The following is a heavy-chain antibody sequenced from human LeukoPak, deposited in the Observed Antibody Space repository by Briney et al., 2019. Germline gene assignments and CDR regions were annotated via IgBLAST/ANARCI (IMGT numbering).Heavy chain of an antibody. J-gene: IGHJ6*02. CDR1: GFTFSSYA. D-gene: IGHD3-10*01. V-gene: IGHV3-23*01. CDR2: ISGSGGST. Sequence: GGSLRLSCAASGFTFSSYAMSLVRQAPGKGLEWVSAISGSGGSTYYADSVKGRFTISRDNSKNTLYLQMNSLRAEDTAVYYCAKEESGSRNYYYYYGMDVWGQGTTVTVSS. CDR3: AKEESGSRNYYYYYGMDV.